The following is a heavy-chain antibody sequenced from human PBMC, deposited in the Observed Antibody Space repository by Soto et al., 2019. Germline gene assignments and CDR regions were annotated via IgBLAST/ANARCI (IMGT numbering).Heavy chain of an antibody. V-gene: IGHV4-39*01. D-gene: IGHD1-26*01. CDR3: ATYYASQLGALDV. Sequence: QLQLQESGPGLVKPSETLSLTCSVSGGSISSKTYYWAWIRQPPGKGLEWIANIYYSGNTYYNPSLKSRLTISVDTSKNQFSLKLSSVTAADTAVYFCATYYASQLGALDVWGQGTTVSVSS. CDR2: IYYSGNT. J-gene: IGHJ6*02. CDR1: GGSISSKTYY.